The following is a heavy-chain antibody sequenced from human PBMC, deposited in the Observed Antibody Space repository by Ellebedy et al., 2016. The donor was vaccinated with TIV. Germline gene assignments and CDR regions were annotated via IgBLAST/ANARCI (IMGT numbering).Heavy chain of an antibody. J-gene: IGHJ4*02. D-gene: IGHD3-10*01. CDR2: VYHSGST. Sequence: MPGGSLRLSCAVSGGSISSSNWWPWVRQAPGRGLEWIGEVYHSGSTYYNPSLESRVTMSVDKSKNQFSLKLSSVTAADTVVYYCARDRDVTSRGIIDSWGQGILVTVSS. CDR1: GGSISSSNW. CDR3: ARDRDVTSRGIIDS. V-gene: IGHV4-4*02.